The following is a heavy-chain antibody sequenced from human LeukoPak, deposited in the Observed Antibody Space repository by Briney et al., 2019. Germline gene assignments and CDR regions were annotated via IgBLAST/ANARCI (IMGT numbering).Heavy chain of an antibody. J-gene: IGHJ4*02. D-gene: IGHD6-13*01. V-gene: IGHV3-7*01. CDR3: ARDSIDPGVAAAGNYDY. CDR1: GFTFSTYW. CDR2: IKQDGSKK. Sequence: GGALRLSCAASGFTFSTYWMSWVRQAPGKVLEWVANIKQDGSKKYYVDSVRGRFTISRDNAKNSLYLQMNSLRAEDTAVYYCARDSIDPGVAAAGNYDYWGQGTLVTVSS.